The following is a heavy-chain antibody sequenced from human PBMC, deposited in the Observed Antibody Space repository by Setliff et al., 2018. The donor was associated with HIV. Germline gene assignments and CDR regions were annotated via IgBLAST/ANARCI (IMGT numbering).Heavy chain of an antibody. CDR2: VYYSGTT. Sequence: SETLSLTCTVSGGSISSSSYYWGWVRQPPEKGLEWIGSVYYSGTTYYNPSLTSRVTISVDTSKNQFSLKLTSVTAADTALYYCARHFSIFGVTIISNDAFDIWGRGTMVTVSS. V-gene: IGHV4-39*01. J-gene: IGHJ3*02. CDR1: GGSISSSSYY. D-gene: IGHD3-3*01. CDR3: ARHFSIFGVTIISNDAFDI.